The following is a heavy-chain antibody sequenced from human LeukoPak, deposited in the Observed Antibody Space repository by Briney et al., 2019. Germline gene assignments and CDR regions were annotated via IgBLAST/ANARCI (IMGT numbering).Heavy chain of an antibody. J-gene: IGHJ5*02. V-gene: IGHV1-69*05. CDR2: IIPIFGTA. CDR3: ARAPNYDFWSRLGWFDP. CDR1: GGTFISYA. D-gene: IGHD3-3*01. Sequence: ASVTVSFKASGGTFISYAISWVRQAPGQGLEWMGGIIPIFGTANYAQKFQGRVTITTDESTSTAYMELSSLRSEDTAVYYCARAPNYDFWSRLGWFDPWGQGTLVTVSS.